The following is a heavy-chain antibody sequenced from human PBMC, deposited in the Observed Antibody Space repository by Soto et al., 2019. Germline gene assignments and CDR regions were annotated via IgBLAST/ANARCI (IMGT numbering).Heavy chain of an antibody. V-gene: IGHV4-4*02. Sequence: SETLSLTCAVSSGSISSSNWWSWVRQPPGKGLEWIGEIYHCGSTNYNPSLKSRVTISVDKSKNQFSLKLSSVTAADTAVYYCARRRTALVYFDYWGQGTLVTVSS. CDR2: IYHCGST. CDR1: SGSISSSNW. J-gene: IGHJ4*02. CDR3: ARRRTALVYFDY. D-gene: IGHD5-18*01.